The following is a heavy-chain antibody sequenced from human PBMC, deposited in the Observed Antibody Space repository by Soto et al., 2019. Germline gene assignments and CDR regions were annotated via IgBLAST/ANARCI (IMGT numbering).Heavy chain of an antibody. CDR2: IYYHGNT. J-gene: IGHJ4*01. CDR1: GGPITSRTDS. D-gene: IGHD6-19*01. Sequence: SETLSLTCAVSGGPITSRTDSWGWIRKPPGKTLEWIGTIYYHGNTYSNPSLKSRVTISVDTSNNQLSLKLRSVTAADTAVYYCARHDGFSSGCIFDYWGHGTLVTVSS. V-gene: IGHV4-39*01. CDR3: ARHDGFSSGCIFDY.